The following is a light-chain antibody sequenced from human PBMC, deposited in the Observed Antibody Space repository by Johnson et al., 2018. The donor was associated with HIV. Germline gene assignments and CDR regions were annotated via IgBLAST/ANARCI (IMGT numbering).Light chain of an antibody. Sequence: QSVLSQPPSVSAAPGQKVTISCSGSSSNIGNNYVSWYQQLPGTAPKLLIYDNNKRPSGIPDRFSGSTSGTSATLAITGLQTGDEADYYCETWDSSLSACVFGTGTKVTVL. CDR3: ETWDSSLSACV. CDR2: DNN. CDR1: SSNIGNNY. V-gene: IGLV1-51*01. J-gene: IGLJ1*01.